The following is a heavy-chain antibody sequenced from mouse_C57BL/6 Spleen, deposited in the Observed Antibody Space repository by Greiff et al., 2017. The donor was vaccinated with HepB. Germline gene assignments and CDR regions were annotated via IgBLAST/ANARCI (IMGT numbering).Heavy chain of an antibody. CDR1: GYAFTNYL. CDR2: INPGSGGT. J-gene: IGHJ2*01. CDR3: ARSGRLLFDY. V-gene: IGHV1-54*01. Sequence: VQLVESGAELVRPGTSVKVSCKASGYAFTNYLIEWVKQRPGQGLEWIGVINPGSGGTNYNEKFKGKATLTADKSSSTAYMQLSSLTSEDSAVYFCARSGRLLFDYWGQGTTLTVSS. D-gene: IGHD3-2*02.